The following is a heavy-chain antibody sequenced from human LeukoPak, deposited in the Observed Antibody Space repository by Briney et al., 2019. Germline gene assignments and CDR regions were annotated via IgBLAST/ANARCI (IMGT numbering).Heavy chain of an antibody. J-gene: IGHJ4*02. CDR2: IYTSGST. V-gene: IGHV4-61*02. Sequence: SETLSLTCTVAGGSISSGSYYWSWIRQPAGKGLEWIGRIYTSGSTNYNPSLKSRVTMSVDTSKHQFSPKLSSVTAADTAVYYCARDVVTTTGDYFDYWGQGTLVTVSS. D-gene: IGHD2-2*01. CDR1: GGSISSGSYY. CDR3: ARDVVTTTGDYFDY.